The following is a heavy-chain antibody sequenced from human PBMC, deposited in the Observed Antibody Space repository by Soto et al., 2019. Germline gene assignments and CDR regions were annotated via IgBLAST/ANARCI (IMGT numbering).Heavy chain of an antibody. D-gene: IGHD4-4*01. Sequence: GGSLRLSCAASGFTFSNAWMNWVRQAPGKGLEWVGRIKSKTDGGTTDYAAPVKGRFTISRDDSKNTLYLQMNSLKTEDTAVYYCTTDRTVTTDYYYYYGMDVWGQGTTVTVSS. CDR3: TTDRTVTTDYYYYYGMDV. CDR1: GFTFSNAW. CDR2: IKSKTDGGTT. J-gene: IGHJ6*02. V-gene: IGHV3-15*07.